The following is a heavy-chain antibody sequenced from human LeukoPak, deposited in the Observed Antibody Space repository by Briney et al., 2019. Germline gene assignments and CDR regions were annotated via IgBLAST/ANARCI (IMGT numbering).Heavy chain of an antibody. V-gene: IGHV4-59*01. CDR1: GGSISSYF. D-gene: IGHD1-26*01. CDR2: IYYTGST. J-gene: IGHJ4*02. Sequence: KTSETLSLTCTISGGSISSYFWSWIRQPPGKGLEWIGYIYYTGSTNYNPSLKSRVIISLDTSKNQFSLKLSSVTAADTAVYYCASLPLRYSGVDANFGYWGQGTLVTVSS. CDR3: ASLPLRYSGVDANFGY.